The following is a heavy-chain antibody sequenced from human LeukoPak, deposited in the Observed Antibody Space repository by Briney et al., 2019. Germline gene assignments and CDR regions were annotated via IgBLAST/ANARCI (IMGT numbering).Heavy chain of an antibody. CDR2: INHSGST. Sequence: PSETLSLTCAVYGGSFSGYYWSWIRQPPGKGLEWIGEINHSGSTNYNPSLKSRITISVDTSKNQFSLKLSSVTAADTAVYYCARVRGSYLDPIDYWGQRTLVTVSS. D-gene: IGHD1-26*01. CDR3: ARVRGSYLDPIDY. J-gene: IGHJ4*02. CDR1: GGSFSGYY. V-gene: IGHV4-34*01.